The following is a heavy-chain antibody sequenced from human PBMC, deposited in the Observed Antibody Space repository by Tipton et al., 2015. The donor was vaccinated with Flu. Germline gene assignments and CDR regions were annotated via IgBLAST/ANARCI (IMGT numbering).Heavy chain of an antibody. D-gene: IGHD3-10*01. CDR3: ARDGYYGSGSPDDY. Sequence: VQLVQSGGGLVQPGGSLRLSCAASGFTVSSNYMSWVRQAPGKGLEWVSVIYSGGSTYYADSVKGRFTISRHNSKNTLYLQMNSLRAEDTAVYYCARDGYYGSGSPDDYWGQGTLVTVSS. CDR1: GFTVSSNY. V-gene: IGHV3-53*04. J-gene: IGHJ4*02. CDR2: IYSGGST.